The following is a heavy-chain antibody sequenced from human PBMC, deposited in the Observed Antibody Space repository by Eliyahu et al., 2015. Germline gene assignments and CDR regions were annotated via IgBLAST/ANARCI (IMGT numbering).Heavy chain of an antibody. J-gene: IGHJ6*03. CDR1: GGSIXSSNYH. V-gene: IGHV4-39*01. CDR2: IYYSGST. D-gene: IGHD2-2*01. Sequence: QLQLQESGPGLVKPSETLSLTCTVSGGSIXSSNYHWXWIRQPPGKELEWIGSIYYSGSTXXNPSLKSRVTISVDTSKNQFSLKLSSVTAADTAVYYCARHAKPGGIVVVRYYYYYMDVWGKGTTVTVSS. CDR3: ARHAKPGGIVVVRYYYYYMDV.